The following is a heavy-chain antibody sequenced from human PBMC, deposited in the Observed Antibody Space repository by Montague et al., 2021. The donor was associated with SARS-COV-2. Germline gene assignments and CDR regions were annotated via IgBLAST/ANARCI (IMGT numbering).Heavy chain of an antibody. Sequence: TLSLTCTVSGASISTGIYYWSWIRQPAGKGLEWIGRIRTTGHTDYNSSPESRVFMSVDTSTNQFSLSLTSVTAADTAVYFCARFGSGTLESDPWGQGTLVTVSS. D-gene: IGHD1-26*01. J-gene: IGHJ5*02. CDR1: GASISTGIYY. V-gene: IGHV4-61*02. CDR2: IRTTGHT. CDR3: ARFGSGTLESDP.